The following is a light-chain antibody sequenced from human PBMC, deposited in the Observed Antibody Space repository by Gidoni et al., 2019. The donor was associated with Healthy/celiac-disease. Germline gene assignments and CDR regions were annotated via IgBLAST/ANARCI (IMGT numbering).Light chain of an antibody. CDR2: DAS. CDR1: QSVRSY. V-gene: IGKV3-11*01. CDR3: QRRSNWLT. Sequence: EIVLTQSPATLSLSPGERATLSCRASQSVRSYLAWYQQKPGQAPRLLLYDASSRATGIPARFSGSGSGTDFTLTISSLEPEVFAVYYCQRRSNWLTFGGGTKVEIK. J-gene: IGKJ4*01.